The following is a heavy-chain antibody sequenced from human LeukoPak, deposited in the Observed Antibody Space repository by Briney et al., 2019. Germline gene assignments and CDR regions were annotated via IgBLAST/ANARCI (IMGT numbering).Heavy chain of an antibody. V-gene: IGHV5-51*01. CDR1: GYSFTSYW. CDR3: AVGAGTTHFDD. Sequence: GESLKISCKGSGYSFTSYWVAWVRQMPGKGLEWMGIIYPDDSDTRYSPSFEGQVTISADKSISTAYLQWSSLKASDTAMYYCAVGAGTTHFDDWGQGTLVTVSS. J-gene: IGHJ4*02. D-gene: IGHD1-1*01. CDR2: IYPDDSDT.